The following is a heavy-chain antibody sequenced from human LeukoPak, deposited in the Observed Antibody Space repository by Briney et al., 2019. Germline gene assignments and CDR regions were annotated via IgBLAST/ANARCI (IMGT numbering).Heavy chain of an antibody. Sequence: GASVTVSCKTSGYTFTDYYMHWVRQAPGQGLEWVASIHPNSGGTNYAQKFQGRVTVTRDTSISTAYMELSRLRSDDTAVYYCARGRSIAAPGRLFDYWGQGILVTVSS. J-gene: IGHJ4*02. D-gene: IGHD6-13*01. CDR2: IHPNSGGT. V-gene: IGHV1-2*02. CDR3: ARGRSIAAPGRLFDY. CDR1: GYTFTDYY.